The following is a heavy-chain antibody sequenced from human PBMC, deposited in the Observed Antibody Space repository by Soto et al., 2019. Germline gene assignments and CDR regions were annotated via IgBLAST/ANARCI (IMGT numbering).Heavy chain of an antibody. CDR3: ARDRGYNGNSGGFDP. D-gene: IGHD1-7*01. CDR1: GYTFTSYG. CDR2: ISPYNGNT. Sequence: QVQLVQSGAEVKKPGASVKVSCKASGYTFTSYGISWVRQAPGQGLEWMGRISPYNGNTNYAQKLQGRVTMTTDTSTGPAYMELRSLSSADMAGYACARDRGYNGNSGGFDPWGQGTPVTVSS. V-gene: IGHV1-18*03. J-gene: IGHJ5*02.